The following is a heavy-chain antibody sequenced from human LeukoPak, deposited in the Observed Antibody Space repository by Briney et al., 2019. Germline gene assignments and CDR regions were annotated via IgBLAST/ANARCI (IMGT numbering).Heavy chain of an antibody. V-gene: IGHV3-13*01. CDR1: GFTFSSYD. Sequence: GGSLRLSCAAFGFTFSSYDMHWVRQATGKGLEWVSAIGTAGDTYYPGSVKGRFTISRENAKNSLYLQMNSLRAGDTAVYYCARDTGLLYGMDVWGQGTTVTVSS. J-gene: IGHJ6*02. CDR3: ARDTGLLYGMDV. D-gene: IGHD2/OR15-2a*01. CDR2: IGTAGDT.